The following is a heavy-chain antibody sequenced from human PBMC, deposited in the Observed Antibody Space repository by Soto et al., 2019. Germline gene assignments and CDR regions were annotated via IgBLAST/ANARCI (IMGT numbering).Heavy chain of an antibody. Sequence: PSETLSLTCTVSGASISSEPVYLSWFRRFPGKGPEWVGYFFHTGSTSPNPSLRGRVAIFVDTSKNQFSLRLSSVTAADTAVYYCARASCGYSATGDYFYPLGFGSWSQGTLVTASS. D-gene: IGHD3-22*01. CDR2: FFHTGST. CDR1: GASISSEPVY. CDR3: ARASCGYSATGDYFYPLGFGS. J-gene: IGHJ5*01. V-gene: IGHV4-31*03.